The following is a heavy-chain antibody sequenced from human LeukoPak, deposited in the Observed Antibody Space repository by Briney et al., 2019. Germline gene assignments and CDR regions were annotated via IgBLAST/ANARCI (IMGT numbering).Heavy chain of an antibody. Sequence: SETLSLTCTVSRGSISGSIRSYYWSWLRQPPGKGLEWIGYISSSGSVNDNPSLRSRVTISVDTSKNQFFLNLSSVSAADTAVYYCARISLGYSGAYYFDYWGQGTLVTVSP. J-gene: IGHJ4*02. CDR2: ISSSGSV. CDR1: RGSISGSIRSYY. CDR3: ARISLGYSGAYYFDY. V-gene: IGHV4-4*09. D-gene: IGHD5-12*01.